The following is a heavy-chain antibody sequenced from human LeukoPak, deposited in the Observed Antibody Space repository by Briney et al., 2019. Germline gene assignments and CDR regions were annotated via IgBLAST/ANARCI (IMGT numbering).Heavy chain of an antibody. J-gene: IGHJ4*02. CDR1: GGSISSSNW. CDR3: ARGVIAVAGPIDY. D-gene: IGHD6-19*01. Sequence: SETLSLTCTVSGGSISSSNWWNWVRQPPGQGLEWIGEISHSGIANYNPSLRSQVTFSVDKSKNQFSLSLRSMTAADTAVYYCARGVIAVAGPIDYWGQGTLVTVSS. V-gene: IGHV4-4*02. CDR2: ISHSGIA.